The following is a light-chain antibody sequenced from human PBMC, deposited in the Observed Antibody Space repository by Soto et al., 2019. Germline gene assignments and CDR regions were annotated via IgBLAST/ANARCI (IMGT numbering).Light chain of an antibody. CDR2: GAS. CDR1: QSVRSSY. CDR3: QQYGSSPRFT. J-gene: IGKJ3*01. Sequence: EIVLTQSPGTLSLSPGERATLACRASQSVRSSYLAWYQQKPGQAPRLLIYGASTRATGIPDRFTGSGSGTDFALTISTLEPQALAVYYCQQYGSSPRFTFGPGTKVDI. V-gene: IGKV3-20*01.